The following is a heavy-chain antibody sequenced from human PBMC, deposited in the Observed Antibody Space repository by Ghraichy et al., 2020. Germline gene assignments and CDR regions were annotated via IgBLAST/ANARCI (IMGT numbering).Heavy chain of an antibody. CDR2: ISGSGNSL. V-gene: IGHV3-23*01. J-gene: IGHJ4*02. Sequence: SCTASGFTFSGSPMSWVRRAPGKGLEWVSAISGSGNSLYYADTVKGRFTISRDNPANTLFLDMSSLRVEDSAIYYCATDDASLESWGQGTLVTVSS. D-gene: IGHD2-2*01. CDR3: ATDDASLES. CDR1: GFTFSGSP.